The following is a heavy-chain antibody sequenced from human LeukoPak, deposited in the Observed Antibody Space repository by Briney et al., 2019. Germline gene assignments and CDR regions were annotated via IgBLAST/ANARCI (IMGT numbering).Heavy chain of an antibody. J-gene: IGHJ4*02. CDR3: TRPRNVPAAILSAGGLFVY. CDR2: IRSKAYGGTT. CDR1: GFTFGDYG. Sequence: GGSLRLSCTASGFTFGDYGMSWVRQAPGKGLEWVGFIRSKAYGGTTEYAASVKGRFTISRDDSKSIAYLQMNSLKTEDTAVYYCTRPRNVPAAILSAGGLFVYWGQGTLVTVSS. D-gene: IGHD2-2*02. V-gene: IGHV3-49*04.